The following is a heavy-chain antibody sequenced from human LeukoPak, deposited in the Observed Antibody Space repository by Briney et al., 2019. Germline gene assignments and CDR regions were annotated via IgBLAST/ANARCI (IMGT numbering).Heavy chain of an antibody. V-gene: IGHV3-23*01. J-gene: IGHJ4*02. D-gene: IGHD4-17*01. Sequence: PGGSLRLSCAASGFTFSSYAMSWVRQAPGKGPEWVSSISGSGGSTYYADSVKGRFTISRNNSRNTLYLQMNSLRSEDTAVYYCAKDAMATVTYFDYWGQGSLVTVSS. CDR1: GFTFSSYA. CDR3: AKDAMATVTYFDY. CDR2: ISGSGGST.